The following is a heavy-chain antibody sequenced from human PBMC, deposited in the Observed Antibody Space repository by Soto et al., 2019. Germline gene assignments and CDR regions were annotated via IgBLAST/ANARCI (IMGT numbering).Heavy chain of an antibody. CDR1: GGSISSYY. Sequence: SETLSLTCTVSGGSISSYYWSWIRQPPGKGLEWIGYIYYSGSTNYNPSLKSRVTISVDTSKNQFSLKLSSVTAADTAVYYCARMMTTVTTHWFDPWGQGTLVTVSS. J-gene: IGHJ5*02. V-gene: IGHV4-59*01. CDR2: IYYSGST. D-gene: IGHD4-17*01. CDR3: ARMMTTVTTHWFDP.